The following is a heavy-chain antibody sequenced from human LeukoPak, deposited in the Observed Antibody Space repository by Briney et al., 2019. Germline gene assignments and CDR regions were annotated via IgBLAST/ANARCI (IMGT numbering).Heavy chain of an antibody. V-gene: IGHV5-51*01. D-gene: IGHD3-22*01. J-gene: IGHJ4*02. CDR1: GYRFTSYW. CDR3: ARRTTNYDSSGYYSPFDY. Sequence: GESLKISFKGSGYRFTSYWIGWVRQMPGKGLEWMGFIYPGDSDTRYSPSFQGQVTISADKSISTAYLQWSSLKASDTAMYYCARRTTNYDSSGYYSPFDYWGQGTLVTVSS. CDR2: IYPGDSDT.